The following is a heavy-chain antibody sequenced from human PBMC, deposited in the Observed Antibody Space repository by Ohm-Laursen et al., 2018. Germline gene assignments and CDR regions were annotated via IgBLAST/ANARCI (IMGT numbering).Heavy chain of an antibody. V-gene: IGHV3-23*01. D-gene: IGHD6-25*01. Sequence: GSLRLSCTASGFTVGNNYMFWVRQAPGKGLEWVSGVSGSSERTYYGESVKGRFTISRDNAKNTLYLQMNSLRAEDTAVYYCVKAAEVGSIDYFYFGLDVWGQGTTVTISS. CDR2: VSGSSERT. J-gene: IGHJ6*02. CDR3: VKAAEVGSIDYFYFGLDV. CDR1: GFTVGNNY.